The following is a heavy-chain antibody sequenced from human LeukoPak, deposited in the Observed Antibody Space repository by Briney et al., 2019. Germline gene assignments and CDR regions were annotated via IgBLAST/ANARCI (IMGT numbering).Heavy chain of an antibody. D-gene: IGHD5-12*01. CDR2: INPNSGGT. CDR3: ARGDFIPDYSGYDWGIDY. Sequence: ASVKASCKASGYTFTGYYMHWVRQAPGQGLEWMGWINPNSGGTNYAQKFQGRVTMTRDTSISTAYMELSRLRSDDTAVYYCARGDFIPDYSGYDWGIDYWGQGTLVTVSS. CDR1: GYTFTGYY. V-gene: IGHV1-2*02. J-gene: IGHJ4*02.